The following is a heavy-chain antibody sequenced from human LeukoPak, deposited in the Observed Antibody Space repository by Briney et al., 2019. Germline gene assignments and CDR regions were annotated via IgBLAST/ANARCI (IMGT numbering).Heavy chain of an antibody. D-gene: IGHD5-12*01. CDR3: VKEVVATIPPL. CDR1: GFILSNCA. CDR2: IDTKGTRT. V-gene: IGHV3-23*01. Sequence: GGSLRLSSAASGFILSNCAMTWVRQAPGKGLEWVSGIDTKGTRTYYADSVKGRFTISRDNSKNTLFLQMNSLRAEDTAVYYCVKEVVATIPPLWGQGTLVTVSS. J-gene: IGHJ4*02.